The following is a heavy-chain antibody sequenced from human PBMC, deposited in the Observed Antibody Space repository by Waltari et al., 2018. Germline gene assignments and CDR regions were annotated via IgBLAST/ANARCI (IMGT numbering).Heavy chain of an antibody. J-gene: IGHJ5*02. V-gene: IGHV1-18*01. Sequence: QIQLVQSGGEVKKPGASVKVSCKASGYMFRNFGIFWVRQAPGQGLEFMGWISAYNGNPNYAQTFQGRLTLTTDTSASTAYMELSSLTSDDTAVYYCARDRRDDNNSVRWLDPWGQGTLVTVSS. CDR3: ARDRRDDNNSVRWLDP. D-gene: IGHD3-10*02. CDR2: ISAYNGNP. CDR1: GYMFRNFG.